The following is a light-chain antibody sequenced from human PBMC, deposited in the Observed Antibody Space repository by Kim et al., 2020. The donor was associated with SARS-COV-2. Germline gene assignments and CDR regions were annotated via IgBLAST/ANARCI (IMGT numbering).Light chain of an antibody. Sequence: LTQPPSVSVSPGQTASITCSGDKLGDKYACWYQQKPGQSPVLVIYQDSKRPSGIPERFSGSNSGNTATLTISGTQAMDEADYYCQAWDSSTVVFGGGTQL. J-gene: IGLJ2*01. CDR1: KLGDKY. V-gene: IGLV3-1*01. CDR3: QAWDSSTVV. CDR2: QDS.